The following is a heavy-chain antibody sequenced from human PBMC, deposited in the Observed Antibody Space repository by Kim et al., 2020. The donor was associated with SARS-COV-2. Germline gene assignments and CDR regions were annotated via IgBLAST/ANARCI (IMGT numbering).Heavy chain of an antibody. CDR2: INHSGST. J-gene: IGHJ6*01. CDR3: ARGLRAPMGGVGYYGMDV. Sequence: SETLSLTCAVYGGSFSGYYWSWIRQPPGKGLEWIGEINHSGSTNYNPSLKSRVTISVDTSKNQFSLKLSSVTAADTAVYYCARGLRAPMGGVGYYGMDV. D-gene: IGHD3-16*01. V-gene: IGHV4-34*01. CDR1: GGSFSGYY.